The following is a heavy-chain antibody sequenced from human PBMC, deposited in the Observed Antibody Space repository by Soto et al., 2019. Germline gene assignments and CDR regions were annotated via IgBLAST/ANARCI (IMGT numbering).Heavy chain of an antibody. CDR2: IRSKAYGGTT. D-gene: IGHD3-3*01. CDR1: GFTFGDYA. J-gene: IGHJ6*02. V-gene: IGHV3-49*03. Sequence: GGSLRLSCTASGFTFGDYAMSWFRQAPGKGLEWVGFIRSKAYGGTTEYAASVKGRFTISRDDSKSIAYLQMNSLKTEDTAVYYCTRDETLFGVAFLNYGMDVWGQGTTVTVSS. CDR3: TRDETLFGVAFLNYGMDV.